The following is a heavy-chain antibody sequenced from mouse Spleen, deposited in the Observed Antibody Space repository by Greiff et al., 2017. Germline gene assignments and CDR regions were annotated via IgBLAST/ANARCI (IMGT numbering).Heavy chain of an antibody. CDR2: ISSGGSYT. V-gene: IGHV5-9-3*01. J-gene: IGHJ4*01. CDR1: GFTFSSYA. D-gene: IGHD2-1*01. Sequence: DVKLVESGGGLVKPGGSLKLSCAASGFTFSSYAMSWVRQTPEKRLEWVATISSGGSYTYYPDSVKGRFTISRDNAKNTLYLQMSSLRSEDTAMYYCARHEEGDGNPYAMDYWGQGTSVTVSS. CDR3: ARHEEGDGNPYAMDY.